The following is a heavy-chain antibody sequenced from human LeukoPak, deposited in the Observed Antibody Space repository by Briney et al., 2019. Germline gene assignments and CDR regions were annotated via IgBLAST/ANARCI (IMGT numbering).Heavy chain of an antibody. J-gene: IGHJ4*02. D-gene: IGHD3-22*01. Sequence: ASVKVSCKASGYTFTGYFMHWVRQAPGQGLEWMGWINPNSGGTNYAQKFQGRVTMTRDTSISTAYMELSRLRSDDTAVYYCARNFYFDSSGYYHYWGQGTLVTVSS. CDR1: GYTFTGYF. CDR2: INPNSGGT. CDR3: ARNFYFDSSGYYHY. V-gene: IGHV1-2*02.